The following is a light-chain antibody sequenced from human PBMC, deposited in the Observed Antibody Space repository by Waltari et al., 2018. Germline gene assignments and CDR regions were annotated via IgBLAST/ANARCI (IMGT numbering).Light chain of an antibody. CDR2: GAS. CDR1: QSVGSN. J-gene: IGKJ5*01. CDR3: QQYEKWPTT. V-gene: IGKV3-15*01. Sequence: EIVVTQSPATLSVSPGERATLSCRASQSVGSNLAWYQQKPGQAPRLLTYGASTRATGIPARFSGSGSGTEFTLTISSLQSEDLGIYYCQQYEKWPTTFGQGTRLDSK.